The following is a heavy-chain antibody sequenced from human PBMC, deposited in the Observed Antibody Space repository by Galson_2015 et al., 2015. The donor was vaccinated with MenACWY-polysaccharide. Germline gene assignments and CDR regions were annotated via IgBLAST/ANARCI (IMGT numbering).Heavy chain of an antibody. CDR3: ARYSSVYKPLDF. CDR1: GYTFTTYG. D-gene: IGHD6-19*01. V-gene: IGHV1-3*04. Sequence: SVKVSCKASGYTFTTYGIHWVRQAPGQRLEWLGWIATNGNTKYSHKLQGRVTITRDTSASTAYMELDRLLLEDTAVYYCARYSSVYKPLDFWGQGTLVTVSS. CDR2: IATNGNT. J-gene: IGHJ4*02.